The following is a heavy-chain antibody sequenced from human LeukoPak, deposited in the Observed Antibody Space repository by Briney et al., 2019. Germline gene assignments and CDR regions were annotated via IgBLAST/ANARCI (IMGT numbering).Heavy chain of an antibody. CDR1: GFTFSSYG. CDR2: ISSSGGST. J-gene: IGHJ4*02. V-gene: IGHV3-23*01. D-gene: IGHD3-16*02. Sequence: PGGSLRLSCAASGFTFSSYGMSWVRQAPGKGLEWVSVISSSGGSTYYADSVKGRFTISRDNTKNSLYLQMNSLRAEDTAVYYCARDHFYVWGSYRYIFDLWGQGTLVTVSS. CDR3: ARDHFYVWGSYRYIFDL.